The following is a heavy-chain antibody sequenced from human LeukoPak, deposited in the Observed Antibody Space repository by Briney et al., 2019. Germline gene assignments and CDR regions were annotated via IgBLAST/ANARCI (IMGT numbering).Heavy chain of an antibody. Sequence: GSLRLSCTAPGFPFNAYNIHWIRQSPGRGLEWVSFIRSDETEIHYADFAKGRFTISRDRSKNSVYLQMNSLRPDDTALYYCAKDGGRYRFDFWGQGTMVTVSS. CDR3: AKDGGRYRFDF. CDR2: IRSDETEI. D-gene: IGHD3-16*02. V-gene: IGHV3-30*02. CDR1: GFPFNAYN. J-gene: IGHJ4*02.